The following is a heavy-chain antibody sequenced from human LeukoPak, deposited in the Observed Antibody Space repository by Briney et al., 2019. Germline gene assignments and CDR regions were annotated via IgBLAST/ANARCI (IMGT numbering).Heavy chain of an antibody. CDR1: GFTFGDYV. J-gene: IGHJ3*02. CDR2: IRSKAYGGTT. Sequence: GGSLRLSCTASGFTFGDYVMSWFRQAPGKGLEWVGFIRSKAYGGTTEYAASVKGRFTISRDDSKSIAYLQMNSLKTEDTAVYYCGKNRYSGSLSPFDIWGQGTMVTVSS. D-gene: IGHD1-26*01. CDR3: GKNRYSGSLSPFDI. V-gene: IGHV3-49*03.